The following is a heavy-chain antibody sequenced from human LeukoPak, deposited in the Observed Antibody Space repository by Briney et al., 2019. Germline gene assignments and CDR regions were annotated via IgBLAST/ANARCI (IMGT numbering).Heavy chain of an antibody. CDR2: IYYSGST. Sequence: SETLSLTCTVSGGSISSGDYYWSWIRQPPGKDLEWIGYIYYSGSTYYNPSLKSRVTISVDTSKNQFSLKLSSVTAADTAVYYCARGGDRFLEWLFHFDYWGQGTLVTVSS. CDR1: GGSISSGDYY. J-gene: IGHJ4*02. V-gene: IGHV4-30-4*01. CDR3: ARGGDRFLEWLFHFDY. D-gene: IGHD3-3*01.